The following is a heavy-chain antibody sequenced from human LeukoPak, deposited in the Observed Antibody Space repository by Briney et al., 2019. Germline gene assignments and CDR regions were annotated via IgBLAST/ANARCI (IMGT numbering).Heavy chain of an antibody. D-gene: IGHD1-7*01. CDR1: GGSISSGDYY. Sequence: SSETLSLTCTVSGGSISSGDYYWNWIRQTPEKGLEWVGYIFHSGNTYYNPSLKSRVTISVDTSRNQFSQKLTSVTAADTAVYYCATSGLALLTWFDPWGQGTLVTVSS. CDR3: ATSGLALLTWFDP. CDR2: IFHSGNT. J-gene: IGHJ5*02. V-gene: IGHV4-30-2*01.